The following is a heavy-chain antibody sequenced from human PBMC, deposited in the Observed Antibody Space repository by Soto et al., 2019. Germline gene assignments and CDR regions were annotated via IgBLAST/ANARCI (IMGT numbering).Heavy chain of an antibody. CDR3: ARGKGMEENYYYYGLDI. CDR2: INPSGGST. Sequence: ASVKVSCKASGYTFTSYYMHWVRQAPGQGLEWMGIINPSGGSTSYAQKFQGRVTMTTDTSTSTAYMELSSLRSEDTAVYYCARGKGMEENYYYYGLDIWGQGTTVTVSS. V-gene: IGHV1-46*01. CDR1: GYTFTSYY. D-gene: IGHD1-1*01. J-gene: IGHJ6*02.